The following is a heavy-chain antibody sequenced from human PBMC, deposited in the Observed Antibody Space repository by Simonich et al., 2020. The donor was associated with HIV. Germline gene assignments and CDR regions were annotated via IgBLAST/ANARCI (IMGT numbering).Heavy chain of an antibody. CDR3: ARGVDVYDSSPRGFDY. CDR1: GGSFSGYY. D-gene: IGHD3-22*01. CDR2: INHRGST. Sequence: QVQLQQWGAGLLKPSETLSLTCAVYGGSFSGYYWNWIRQPPGKGLEWIGEINHRGSTNHNPSLMSRVTISVDTSKNQFSLKLSAVTAADTAVYYCARGVDVYDSSPRGFDYWAQGTLVTVSS. V-gene: IGHV4-34*01. J-gene: IGHJ4*02.